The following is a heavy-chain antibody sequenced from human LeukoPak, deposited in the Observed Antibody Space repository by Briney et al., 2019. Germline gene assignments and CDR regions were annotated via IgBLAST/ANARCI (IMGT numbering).Heavy chain of an antibody. CDR3: VKLRTGTATNFDY. CDR2: ISGAGGST. J-gene: IGHJ4*02. CDR1: GFTFSSYA. D-gene: IGHD1-1*01. V-gene: IGHV3-23*01. Sequence: GGSLRLSCAASGFTFSSYAMSWVRQAPGKGLGWVSGISGAGGSTYYADSVKGRFTISRDNSKDTLYLQMNSLRAEDTAIYYCVKLRTGTATNFDYWGQGTLVTVSS.